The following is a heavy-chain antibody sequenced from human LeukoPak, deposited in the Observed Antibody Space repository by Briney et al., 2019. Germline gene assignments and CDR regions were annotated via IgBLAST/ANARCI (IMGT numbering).Heavy chain of an antibody. D-gene: IGHD5-18*01. CDR1: GFTFSSYD. CDR2: IGTAGDT. V-gene: IGHV3-13*01. CDR3: ARAHRYSYGIFDY. Sequence: GGSLRLSCAASGFTFSSYDMHWVRQATGKGLEWVSAIGTAGDTYYPGSVKGRFTISRENAKNSLYLQMNGLRAGDTAVYYCARAHRYSYGIFDYWGQGTLVTVSS. J-gene: IGHJ4*02.